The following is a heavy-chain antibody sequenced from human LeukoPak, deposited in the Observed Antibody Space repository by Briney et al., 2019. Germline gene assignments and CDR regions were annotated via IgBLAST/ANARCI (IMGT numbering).Heavy chain of an antibody. D-gene: IGHD3-16*01. CDR3: ARDETFGWLLF. Sequence: GGSLRLSCEASGFIFSSYGFHWVRQAPGKGLEWVTLISYDGRNQYYGQSVKGRFTISRDNSKNTLYLQMNSLRAEDTAVYYCARDETFGWLLFWGQGTLVTVSS. V-gene: IGHV3-30*03. CDR1: GFIFSSYG. CDR2: ISYDGRNQ. J-gene: IGHJ4*02.